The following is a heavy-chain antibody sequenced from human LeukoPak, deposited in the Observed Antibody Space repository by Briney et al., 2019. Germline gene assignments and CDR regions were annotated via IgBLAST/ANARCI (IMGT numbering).Heavy chain of an antibody. CDR1: GFTFSSYS. V-gene: IGHV3-48*01. J-gene: IGHJ4*02. CDR2: ISSSSSTI. D-gene: IGHD3-22*01. CDR3: AREGYYYDSSGYCFDY. Sequence: PGGSLRLSCAASGFTFSSYSMNWVRQAPGKGLEWVSYISSSSSTIYYADSVKGRFTISRDNAKNSLYLQMNSLRAEDTAVYYCAREGYYYDSSGYCFDYWGQGTLVTVSS.